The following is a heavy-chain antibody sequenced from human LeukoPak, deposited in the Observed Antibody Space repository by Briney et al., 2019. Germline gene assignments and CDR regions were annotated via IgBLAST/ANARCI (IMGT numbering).Heavy chain of an antibody. D-gene: IGHD6-19*01. Sequence: GGSLRLSCVASGFNVSGKYMTWVRQAPGKGLEWVALLYSGGSTWYADSVKGRFDISRDKAKNTMYLQMSSLRDDDTAVSYCAIAPLHSNVWYVWYLDLWGRSTLVTVSS. CDR1: GFNVSGKY. V-gene: IGHV3-53*01. J-gene: IGHJ2*01. CDR3: AIAPLHSNVWYVWYLDL. CDR2: LYSGGST.